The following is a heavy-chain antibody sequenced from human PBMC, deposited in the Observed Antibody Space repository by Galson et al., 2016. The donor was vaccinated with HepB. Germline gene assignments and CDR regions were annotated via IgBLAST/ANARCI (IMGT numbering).Heavy chain of an antibody. CDR1: GFSFSSSA. CDR2: ISYHGSNK. CDR3: ARDGYYYGSGSYGAATY. D-gene: IGHD3-10*01. Sequence: SLRLSCAASGFSFSSSAKHWVRQAPGKGLEWVAVISYHGSNKYYVDSVKGRFTISRDNSKNTLYLQMNSLRAEDTAMYYCARDGYYYGSGSYGAATYWGQGTPVTVSS. V-gene: IGHV3-30*04. J-gene: IGHJ4*02.